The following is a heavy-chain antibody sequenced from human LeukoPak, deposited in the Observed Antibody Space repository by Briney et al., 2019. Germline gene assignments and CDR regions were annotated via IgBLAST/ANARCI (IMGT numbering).Heavy chain of an antibody. V-gene: IGHV3-33*01. CDR1: GFTFSDYG. CDR2: IWYDGSNK. D-gene: IGHD3-22*01. J-gene: IGHJ3*02. CDR3: ARDRELTSYDSAAFDI. Sequence: PGRSLRLSCAASGFTFSDYGMHWVRQAPGKGLEWVAVIWYDGSNKYYADPLKGRFTISRDNSKNTLYLQMNSLRAEDTAVYYCARDRELTSYDSAAFDIWGQGTMVTVSS.